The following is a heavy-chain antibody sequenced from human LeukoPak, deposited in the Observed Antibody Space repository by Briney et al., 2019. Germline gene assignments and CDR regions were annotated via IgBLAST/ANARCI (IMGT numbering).Heavy chain of an antibody. J-gene: IGHJ4*02. CDR3: ARGWQVATGGFDY. D-gene: IGHD2-15*01. CDR2: INHSGST. Sequence: PSETLSLTRAVYGGSFSGYYWSWIRQPPGKGLEWIGEINHSGSTNYNPSLKSRVTISVDTSKNQFSLKLSSVTAADTAVYYCARGWQVATGGFDYWGQGTLVTVSS. V-gene: IGHV4-34*01. CDR1: GGSFSGYY.